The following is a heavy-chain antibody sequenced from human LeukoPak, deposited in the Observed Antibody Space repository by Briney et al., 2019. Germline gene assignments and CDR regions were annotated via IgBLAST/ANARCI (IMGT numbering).Heavy chain of an antibody. Sequence: NTGGSLRLSCAASGFTFSDYYMSWIRQAPGKGLEWVSKISSSSSYTNYADSVKGRFTISRDNSKNTLNLQMNSLRAQHTAVYYCAKNPPTVTTFWFDPWGQGTLVTVSS. J-gene: IGHJ5*02. CDR3: AKNPPTVTTFWFDP. V-gene: IGHV3-11*03. D-gene: IGHD4-17*01. CDR2: ISSSSSYT. CDR1: GFTFSDYY.